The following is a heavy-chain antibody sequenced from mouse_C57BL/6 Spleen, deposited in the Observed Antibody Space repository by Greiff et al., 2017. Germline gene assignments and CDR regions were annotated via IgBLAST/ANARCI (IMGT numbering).Heavy chain of an antibody. Sequence: VQLQQSGAELAKPGASVKLSCKASGYTFTSYWMHWVKQRPGQGLEWIGYINPSSGYTKYTKKFKDKATLTADKSSSTAYMQLSSLTYEDSTVYYCARSGAYYSNYDYAMDYWGQGTTVTVSS. V-gene: IGHV1-7*01. CDR1: GYTFTSYW. CDR3: ARSGAYYSNYDYAMDY. CDR2: INPSSGYT. D-gene: IGHD2-5*01. J-gene: IGHJ4*01.